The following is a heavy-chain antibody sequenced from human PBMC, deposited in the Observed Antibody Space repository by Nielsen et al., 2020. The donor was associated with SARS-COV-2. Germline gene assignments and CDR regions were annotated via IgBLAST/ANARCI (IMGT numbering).Heavy chain of an antibody. CDR2: IYYSGST. CDR3: ARCPSIAVAGDFDY. D-gene: IGHD6-19*01. V-gene: IGHV4-39*07. Sequence: SETLSLTCTVSGGSISSSSYYWGWIRQPPGKGLEWIGSIYYSGSTYYNPSLKSRVTISVDTSKNQFSLKLSSVTAADTAVYYCARCPSIAVAGDFDYWGQGTLVTVSS. CDR1: GGSISSSSYY. J-gene: IGHJ4*02.